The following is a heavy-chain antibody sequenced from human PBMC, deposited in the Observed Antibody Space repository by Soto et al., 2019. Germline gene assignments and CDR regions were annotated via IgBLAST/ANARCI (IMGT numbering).Heavy chain of an antibody. Sequence: QVQLQESGPGLVKPSGTLSLTCAVSSGSISSSNWWSWVRQPPGKGLEWIGEIYHSGSTNYNPSLKSRATISVDKSKNQFSLKLSSVTAADTAVYYCARGALELLNYYYYYMDVWGKGTTVTVSS. D-gene: IGHD1-7*01. CDR2: IYHSGST. J-gene: IGHJ6*03. V-gene: IGHV4-4*02. CDR3: ARGALELLNYYYYYMDV. CDR1: SGSISSSNW.